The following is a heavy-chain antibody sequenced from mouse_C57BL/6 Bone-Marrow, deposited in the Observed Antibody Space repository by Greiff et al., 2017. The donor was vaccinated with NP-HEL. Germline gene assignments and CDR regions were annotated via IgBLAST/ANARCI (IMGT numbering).Heavy chain of an antibody. CDR1: GYTFTSYG. V-gene: IGHV1-81*01. D-gene: IGHD2-4*01. Sequence: QVQLQQSGAELARPGASVKLSCKASGYTFTSYGISWVKQRTGQGLEWIGEIYPRSGNTYYNEKFKGKATLTADTSSSTAYMELRSLTSEDSAVYFCAREDYYWYFDVWGTGTTVTVSS. J-gene: IGHJ1*03. CDR3: AREDYYWYFDV. CDR2: IYPRSGNT.